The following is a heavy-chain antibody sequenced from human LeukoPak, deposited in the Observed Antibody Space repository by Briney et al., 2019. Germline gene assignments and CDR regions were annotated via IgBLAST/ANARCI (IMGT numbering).Heavy chain of an antibody. D-gene: IGHD3-16*01. J-gene: IGHJ4*02. CDR3: ARGGWGRYFDY. CDR2: IYSGGST. Sequence: GGSLRLSCAASGFTVSSNYMSWVRQAPGKGLEWVSVIYSGGSTYYADSVKGRFTISRDNSKNTLYFQMNSLRAEDTAVYYCARGGWGRYFDYWGQGTLVTVSS. V-gene: IGHV3-66*02. CDR1: GFTVSSNY.